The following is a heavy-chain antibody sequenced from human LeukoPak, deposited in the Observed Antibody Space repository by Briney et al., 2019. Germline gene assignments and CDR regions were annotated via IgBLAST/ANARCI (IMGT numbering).Heavy chain of an antibody. J-gene: IGHJ4*02. CDR2: IYHSGST. Sequence: SETLSLTCAAYGGSFSGYYWSCIRQPPGKGLEWIGNIYHSGSTYYNPSLKSRLTISVATSKKQFSLTLSSVTAADTAVYYCARGQGGVKNFAYWGQGTLVTVSS. V-gene: IGHV4-34*01. CDR1: GGSFSGYY. CDR3: ARGQGGVKNFAY. D-gene: IGHD3-10*01.